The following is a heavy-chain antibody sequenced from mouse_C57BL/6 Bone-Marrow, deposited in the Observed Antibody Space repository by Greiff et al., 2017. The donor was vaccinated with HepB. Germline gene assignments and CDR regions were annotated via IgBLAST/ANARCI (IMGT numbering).Heavy chain of an antibody. J-gene: IGHJ3*01. D-gene: IGHD2-4*01. CDR1: GFTFSSYG. Sequence: EVKLEESGGDLVKPGGSLKLSCVASGFTFSSYGMSWVRQTPDKRLEWVATISSGGSYTYYPDSVKGRFTISRDNAKNTLYLQMSSLKSEDTAMYYCARRYDYDGGGFAYWGQGTLVTVSA. V-gene: IGHV5-6*02. CDR3: ARRYDYDGGGFAY. CDR2: ISSGGSYT.